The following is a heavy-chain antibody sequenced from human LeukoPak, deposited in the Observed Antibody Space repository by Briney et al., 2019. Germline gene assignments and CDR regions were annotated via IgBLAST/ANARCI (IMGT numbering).Heavy chain of an antibody. CDR1: GYTFTGYY. Sequence: EASVKVSCKASGYTFTGYYMHWVRQAPGQGLEWMGWINPNSGVTNYAQKFQGRVTMTRDTSISTAYMELTSLRSDDTAVYYCARRVAYGGDYWGQGTLVTVSS. CDR2: INPNSGVT. J-gene: IGHJ4*02. V-gene: IGHV1-2*02. D-gene: IGHD4-23*01. CDR3: ARRVAYGGDY.